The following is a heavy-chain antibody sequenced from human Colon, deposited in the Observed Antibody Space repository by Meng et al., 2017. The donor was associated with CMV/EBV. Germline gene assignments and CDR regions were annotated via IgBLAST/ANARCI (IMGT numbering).Heavy chain of an antibody. V-gene: IGHV3-11*01. J-gene: IGHJ6*02. CDR2: ISTSGSTV. D-gene: IGHD1-14*01. CDR1: GFPLSDYY. Sequence: GESLKISCTASGFPLSDYYIKWIRQAPGKGLEYVAYISTSGSTVYYADSVMGRRTISRDNINNVVSLHMTSLRGDDAGVYYCARGNTGGDYYFYGMDRWGQGTTVTVSS. CDR3: ARGNTGGDYYFYGMDR.